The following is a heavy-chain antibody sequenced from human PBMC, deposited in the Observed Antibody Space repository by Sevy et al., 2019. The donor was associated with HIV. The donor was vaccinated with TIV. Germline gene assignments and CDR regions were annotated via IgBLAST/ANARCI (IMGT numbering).Heavy chain of an antibody. CDR1: GFTFSSYS. CDR3: ARDGSWVAHSPNYHGMDV. J-gene: IGHJ6*02. D-gene: IGHD3-10*01. CDR2: ISSSSSYI. V-gene: IGHV3-21*01. Sequence: GGSLRLSCAASGFTFSSYSMNWVRQAPGKGLEWVSSISSSSSYIYYADSVKGRFTISRDNAKNSLYLQMNSLRAEDTAVYYCARDGSWVAHSPNYHGMDVWGQGTTVTVSS.